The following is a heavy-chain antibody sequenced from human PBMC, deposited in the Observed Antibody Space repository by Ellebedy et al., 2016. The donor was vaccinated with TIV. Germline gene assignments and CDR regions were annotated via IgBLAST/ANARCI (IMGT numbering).Heavy chain of an antibody. CDR2: TYYRSKWYH. J-gene: IGHJ5*02. D-gene: IGHD6-13*01. CDR1: GDSVSSDTAA. Sequence: SQTLSLTCAISGDSVSSDTAAWTWIRQSPSRGLEWLGRTYYRSKWYHDYALSVKSRITIIPDTSKNQFSLQLKSVSPDDTAVYYCARAGSSWPNWFDPWGQGTLVTVSS. V-gene: IGHV6-1*01. CDR3: ARAGSSWPNWFDP.